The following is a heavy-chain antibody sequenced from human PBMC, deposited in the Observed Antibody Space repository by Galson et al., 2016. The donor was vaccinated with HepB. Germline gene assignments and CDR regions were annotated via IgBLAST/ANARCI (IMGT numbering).Heavy chain of an antibody. CDR1: GFTFSNAW. V-gene: IGHV3-15*01. D-gene: IGHD5-12*01. CDR2: IKSKTDGGTT. J-gene: IGHJ4*02. Sequence: SLRLSCAASGFTFSNAWMSWVRQAPGKGLEWVGRIKSKTDGGTTDYSAPVNGGFTISRDDSKNMLYLQLKSLKTEDTAVYYCTTSGYSYGRFGYWGQGALVTVSS. CDR3: TTSGYSYGRFGY.